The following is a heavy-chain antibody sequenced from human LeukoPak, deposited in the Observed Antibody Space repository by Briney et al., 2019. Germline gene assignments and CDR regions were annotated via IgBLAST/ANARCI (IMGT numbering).Heavy chain of an antibody. CDR3: ARDRGYSTFDY. J-gene: IGHJ4*02. CDR2: SDQDGSEK. D-gene: IGHD3-22*01. V-gene: IGHV3-7*01. Sequence: PGGSLRLSCAASGFTFSSYWMRWVRQPPGKGLEWVANSDQDGSEKNYVDSVKGRFTISRDNAKNSLYLQMNSLRAEDTALYYCARDRGYSTFDYWGQGILVTVSS. CDR1: GFTFSSYW.